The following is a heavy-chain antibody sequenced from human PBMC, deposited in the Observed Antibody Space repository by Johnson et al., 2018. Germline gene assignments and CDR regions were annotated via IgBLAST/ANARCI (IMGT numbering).Heavy chain of an antibody. Sequence: QVQLQESGPGLVKPSQTLSLTCTVSGGSINTGTSLWSWIRQPAGKGLEWIGRIYFSGNTDYNSSLKSRVTISIDTSKNQFSLNLRSVTAADTAMYYCARRTAHTSGIGAFDIWGQGTMVTVAS. CDR2: IYFSGNT. CDR1: GGSINTGTSL. J-gene: IGHJ3*02. V-gene: IGHV4-61*02. CDR3: ARRTAHTSGIGAFDI.